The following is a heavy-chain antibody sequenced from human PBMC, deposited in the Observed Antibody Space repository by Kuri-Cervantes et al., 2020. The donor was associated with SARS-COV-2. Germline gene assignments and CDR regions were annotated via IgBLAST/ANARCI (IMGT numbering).Heavy chain of an antibody. V-gene: IGHV3-15*01. Sequence: LSLTCAASGFTFSNAWMSWVRQAPGKGLEWVGRIKSKTDGGTTDYAAPVKGRFTIPRDDSKNTLYLQMNSLKTEDTAVYYCTTSITMIVVVTSTDAFDIWGQGTMVTVSS. D-gene: IGHD3-22*01. CDR1: GFTFSNAW. CDR2: IKSKTDGGTT. CDR3: TTSITMIVVVTSTDAFDI. J-gene: IGHJ3*02.